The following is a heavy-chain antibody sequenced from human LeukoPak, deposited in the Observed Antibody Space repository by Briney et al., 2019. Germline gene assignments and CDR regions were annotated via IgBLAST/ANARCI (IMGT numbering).Heavy chain of an antibody. Sequence: GASVKVSCKASGYTFTGYYMHWVRQAPGQGLEWMGWINPNSGGTNYAQKFQGRVTMTRDTSISTAYMELSRLRSDDTAVYYCARGDLAYSSSSGPPDYWGQGTLVTVSS. V-gene: IGHV1-2*02. CDR1: GYTFTGYY. CDR3: ARGDLAYSSSSGPPDY. J-gene: IGHJ4*02. CDR2: INPNSGGT. D-gene: IGHD6-6*01.